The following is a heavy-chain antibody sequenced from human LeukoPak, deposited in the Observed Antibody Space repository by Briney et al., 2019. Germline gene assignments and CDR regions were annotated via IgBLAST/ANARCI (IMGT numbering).Heavy chain of an antibody. D-gene: IGHD3-22*01. V-gene: IGHV3-21*01. J-gene: IGHJ5*02. CDR1: GFIFGSYS. Sequence: GGSLRLSCAASGFIFGSYSMNWVRHVPGRGLEWVSSISRSSTYIHYADSLEGRFTISRDNSKNTLYLQMNSLRAEDTAVYYCAKERGYHYDSSGLYPWGQGTLVTVSS. CDR2: ISRSSTYI. CDR3: AKERGYHYDSSGLYP.